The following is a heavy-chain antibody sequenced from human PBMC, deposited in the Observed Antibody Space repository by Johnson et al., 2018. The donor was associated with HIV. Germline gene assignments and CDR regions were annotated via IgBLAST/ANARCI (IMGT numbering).Heavy chain of an antibody. V-gene: IGHV3-30*14. CDR1: GFTFSNYA. D-gene: IGHD5-24*01. Sequence: QVQLVESGGGVVQPGRSLRVSCAVSGFTFSNYAMYWVRQVPGKGLEWVAVISYDGSNKYYAASVEGRFPISRDNSKNTLYLQMNSLRVGDTAVYYCVRGGATSYDAFDIWGQGTMVTVSS. CDR3: VRGGATSYDAFDI. CDR2: ISYDGSNK. J-gene: IGHJ3*02.